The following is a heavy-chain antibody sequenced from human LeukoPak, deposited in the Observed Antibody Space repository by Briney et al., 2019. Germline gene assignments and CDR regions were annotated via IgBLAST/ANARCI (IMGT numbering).Heavy chain of an antibody. D-gene: IGHD6-13*01. CDR2: INHNSVGT. J-gene: IGHJ6*03. Sequence: GASLKLSCKASVYTLSGSYVHWVRQAPGPGVEWMGWINHNSVGTNYAQKFQGRVTMTCDTSITTAYLQRSRVMCDETAGYYSAGVPGIAAAGIHYYYIHVGDKGHRDTISS. CDR3: AGVPGIAAAGIHYYYIHV. V-gene: IGHV1-2*02. CDR1: VYTLSGSY.